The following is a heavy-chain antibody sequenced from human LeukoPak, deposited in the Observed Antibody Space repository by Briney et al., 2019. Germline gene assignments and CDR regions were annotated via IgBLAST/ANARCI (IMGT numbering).Heavy chain of an antibody. J-gene: IGHJ4*02. V-gene: IGHV1-18*01. CDR2: ITAYNGHT. D-gene: IGHD6-19*01. CDR1: GYTFNSYG. CDR3: ARDAGIAVAGTFWYFDY. Sequence: ASVKVSCKASGYTFNSYGLSWVRQAPGQGLEWMGWITAYNGHTNYAQRLQGRVTMTTDTSTSTAYMELRRLRSDDTAVYYCARDAGIAVAGTFWYFDYWGQGTLVTVSS.